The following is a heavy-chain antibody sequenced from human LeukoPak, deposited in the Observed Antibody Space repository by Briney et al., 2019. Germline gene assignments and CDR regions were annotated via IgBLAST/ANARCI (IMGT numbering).Heavy chain of an antibody. V-gene: IGHV4-34*01. D-gene: IGHD5-18*01. CDR2: INHSGST. CDR3: ASRRYSYGPDY. Sequence: SETLSLTCAVYGGSFSGYYWSWIRQPPGKGLEWIGEINHSGSTNYNPSLKSRVTISVDTSKNQFSLKLSSVTAADTAVYYCASRRYSYGPDYWGQGTLVTVSS. CDR1: GGSFSGYY. J-gene: IGHJ4*02.